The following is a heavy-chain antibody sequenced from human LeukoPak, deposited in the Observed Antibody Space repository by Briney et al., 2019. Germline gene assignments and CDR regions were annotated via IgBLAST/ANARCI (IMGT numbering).Heavy chain of an antibody. J-gene: IGHJ5*02. CDR1: GGSISFSTSY. Sequence: SETLSLTCTVSGGSISFSTSYWAWIRQPPGKGPEWIGSIYYRGSTYYNPSRTSRLTISVDTSKNQFSLKLRSLTAADTAVYYCARGEQVKSFDPWGQGDLVIVSS. CDR3: ARGEQVKSFDP. V-gene: IGHV4-39*01. D-gene: IGHD1-26*01. CDR2: IYYRGST.